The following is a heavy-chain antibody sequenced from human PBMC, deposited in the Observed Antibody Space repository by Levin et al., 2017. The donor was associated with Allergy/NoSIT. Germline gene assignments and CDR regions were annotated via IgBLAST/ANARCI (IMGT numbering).Heavy chain of an antibody. CDR1: GFTFSNFW. Sequence: GGSLRLSCTGSGFTFSNFWMSWVRQAPGKGLEWVANINQDGSETFYVDSVKGRFTFSTDNAKNSLYLQLNSLRAEDTAVYYCARGGTRGYYFDFWGQGTLVTVSS. CDR3: ARGGTRGYYFDF. D-gene: IGHD2-8*01. J-gene: IGHJ4*02. CDR2: INQDGSET. V-gene: IGHV3-7*01.